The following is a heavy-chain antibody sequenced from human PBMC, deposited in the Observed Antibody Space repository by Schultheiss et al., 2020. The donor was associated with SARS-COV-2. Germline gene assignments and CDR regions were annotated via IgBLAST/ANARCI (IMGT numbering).Heavy chain of an antibody. J-gene: IGHJ5*02. D-gene: IGHD1/OR15-1a*01. Sequence: SQTLSLTCAVSGGSISSSNWWSWVRQPPGKGLEWIGYIYYSGSTYYNPSLKSRVTISVDTSKNQFSLKLSSVTAADTAVYYCARGATVSTLRPWGQGTLVTVSS. V-gene: IGHV4-30-4*01. CDR2: IYYSGST. CDR3: ARGATVSTLRP. CDR1: GGSISSSNW.